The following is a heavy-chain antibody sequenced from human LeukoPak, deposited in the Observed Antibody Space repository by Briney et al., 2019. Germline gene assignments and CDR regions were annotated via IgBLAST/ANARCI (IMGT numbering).Heavy chain of an antibody. CDR1: GFTFSSYW. CDR2: IKETGSEK. Sequence: GGSLRLSCAVSGFTFSSYWMTWVRQAPGKGLEWVANIKETGSEKNYVDSVKGRFTISRDNAKNSLYLQMDSLRAEDTAVYYCARERVPHAPGGDYWGQGTLVTVSS. V-gene: IGHV3-7*01. D-gene: IGHD4-23*01. J-gene: IGHJ4*02. CDR3: ARERVPHAPGGDY.